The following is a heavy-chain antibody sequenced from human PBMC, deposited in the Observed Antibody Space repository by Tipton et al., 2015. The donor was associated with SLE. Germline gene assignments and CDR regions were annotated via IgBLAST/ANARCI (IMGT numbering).Heavy chain of an antibody. CDR3: ACIPAAAGRVSSRYYDTVDV. D-gene: IGHD6-13*01. CDR2: IYYTGST. Sequence: TLSLTCVVSDESISSSIYDWGWIRQAPGKGLEWIGNIYYTGSTSYNPSLKSRVTMSVDTSKNQFSLKLRSVTAADTAIYYCACIPAAAGRVSSRYYDTVDVWGQGTTVTVSS. J-gene: IGHJ6*02. V-gene: IGHV4-39*07. CDR1: DESISSSIYD.